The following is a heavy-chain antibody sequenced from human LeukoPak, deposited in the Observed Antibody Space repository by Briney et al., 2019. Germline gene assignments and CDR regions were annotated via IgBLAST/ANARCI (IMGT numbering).Heavy chain of an antibody. D-gene: IGHD2-2*03. CDR1: GGSISSSSYY. V-gene: IGHV4-39*07. CDR2: IYYSGST. CDR3: ARLLRVGYCSTTTCNWFDP. J-gene: IGHJ5*02. Sequence: SETLSLTCTVSGGSISSSSYYWGWIRQPPGKGLEWIGSIYYSGSTYYNPSLKSRVTISVDTSKNQFSLKLSSVTAADTAVYYCARLLRVGYCSTTTCNWFDPWGQETLVTVSS.